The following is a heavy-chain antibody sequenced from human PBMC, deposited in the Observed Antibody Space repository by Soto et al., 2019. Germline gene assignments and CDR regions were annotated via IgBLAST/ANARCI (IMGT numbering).Heavy chain of an antibody. D-gene: IGHD6-19*01. CDR3: ARDVIAVADHFDY. J-gene: IGHJ4*02. CDR2: ITGSGGST. CDR1: GFTFSSYA. V-gene: IGHV3-23*01. Sequence: GGSLRLSCAASGFTFSSYAMSWVRQAPGKGLEWVAVITGSGGSTYYADSVKGRFTISRDNSKNTLYLQMNSLRSDDTAVYYCARDVIAVADHFDYWGQGTLVTVSS.